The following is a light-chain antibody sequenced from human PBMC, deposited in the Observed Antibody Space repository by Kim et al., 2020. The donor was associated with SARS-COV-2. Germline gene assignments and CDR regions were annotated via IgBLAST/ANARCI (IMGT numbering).Light chain of an antibody. CDR2: DAS. Sequence: PGERATLSCRASQSISNWLAWYQQKPGQAPRLLICDASNRATGIPARFSGSGSGTDFTLTISRLEPEDFAVYYCLQRRDWPLTFGGGTKVDIK. CDR3: LQRRDWPLT. J-gene: IGKJ4*01. CDR1: QSISNW. V-gene: IGKV3-11*01.